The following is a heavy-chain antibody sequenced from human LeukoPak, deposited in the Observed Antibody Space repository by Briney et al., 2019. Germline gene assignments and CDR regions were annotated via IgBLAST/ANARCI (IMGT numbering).Heavy chain of an antibody. V-gene: IGHV4-39*01. CDR2: IYYSGST. CDR3: ARATGTVTIDY. J-gene: IGHJ4*02. CDR1: GGSISSYY. Sequence: NPSETLSLTCTVSGGSISSYYWGWIRQPPGKGLEWIGSIYYSGSTYYNPSLKSRVTISVDTSKNQFSLKLSSVTAADTAVYYCARATGTVTIDYWGQGTLVTVSS. D-gene: IGHD4-17*01.